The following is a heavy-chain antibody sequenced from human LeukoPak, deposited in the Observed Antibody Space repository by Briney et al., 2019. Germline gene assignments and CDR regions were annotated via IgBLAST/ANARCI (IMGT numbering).Heavy chain of an antibody. J-gene: IGHJ4*02. V-gene: IGHV3-66*01. CDR1: GFTVSSNY. Sequence: PGGSLRLSCAASGFTVSSNYMSWVRQAPGKGLEWVSVIYSGGSTYYADSVKGRFTISRDNSKNTLYLQMNSLRAGDTAVYYCARGRAYCSGGSCYQDYWGQGTLVTVSS. D-gene: IGHD2-15*01. CDR3: ARGRAYCSGGSCYQDY. CDR2: IYSGGST.